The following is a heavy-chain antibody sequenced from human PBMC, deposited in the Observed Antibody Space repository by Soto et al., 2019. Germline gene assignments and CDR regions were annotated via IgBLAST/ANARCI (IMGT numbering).Heavy chain of an antibody. CDR3: ATEGTGYSSCDI. Sequence: ASVEVSCKAAGYTFSGYYMHWVRQAPGQGLEWMGWINPKSGGTKYVQKCQGRVTMTRDTSSNTVYMDLSRLTSDDTAVYYCATEGTGYSSCDIWRQGPILTLSS. V-gene: IGHV1-2*02. J-gene: IGHJ3*02. CDR1: GYTFSGYY. D-gene: IGHD3-9*01. CDR2: INPKSGGT.